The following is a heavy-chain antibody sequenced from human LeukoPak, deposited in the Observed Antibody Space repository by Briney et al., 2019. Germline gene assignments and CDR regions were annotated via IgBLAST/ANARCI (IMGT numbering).Heavy chain of an antibody. D-gene: IGHD3-10*01. CDR2: IYYSGST. CDR1: GGSITSYY. J-gene: IGHJ3*02. Sequence: SETLSLTCTVSGGSITSYYWSWIRQSPGKGLEWIGYIYYSGSTNYNPSLKSRVTVSLDTSKNEFSLMLSSVTAADTAVYYCAREGSYYYAPAAVDIWGQGTMVTVSS. CDR3: AREGSYYYAPAAVDI. V-gene: IGHV4-59*01.